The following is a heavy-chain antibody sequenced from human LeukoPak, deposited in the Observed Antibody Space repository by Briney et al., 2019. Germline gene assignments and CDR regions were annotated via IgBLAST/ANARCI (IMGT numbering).Heavy chain of an antibody. CDR2: ISYDGSNK. CDR3: ARTAGPYYDILTGPLYGMDV. Sequence: PGRSLRLSCAASGFTFSSYAMHWVRQAPGKGLEWVAVISYDGSNKYYADSVKGRFTISRDNSKNTLYLQMNSLRAEDTAVYYCARTAGPYYDILTGPLYGMDVWGQGTTVTVSS. J-gene: IGHJ6*02. CDR1: GFTFSSYA. V-gene: IGHV3-30-3*01. D-gene: IGHD3-9*01.